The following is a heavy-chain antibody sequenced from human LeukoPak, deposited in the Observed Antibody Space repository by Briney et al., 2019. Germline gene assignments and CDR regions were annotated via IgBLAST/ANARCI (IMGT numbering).Heavy chain of an antibody. CDR1: GGSISSGSYY. CDR2: IYTSGST. Sequence: PSETLSLTCTVSGGSISSGSYYWSWIRQPAGKGLEWIGRIYTSGSTNYNPSLKSRVTISVDTSKNQFSLKLSSVTAADTAVYYCATTAGDGDYVDYWGQGTLVTVSS. CDR3: ATTAGDGDYVDY. V-gene: IGHV4-61*02. J-gene: IGHJ4*02. D-gene: IGHD4-17*01.